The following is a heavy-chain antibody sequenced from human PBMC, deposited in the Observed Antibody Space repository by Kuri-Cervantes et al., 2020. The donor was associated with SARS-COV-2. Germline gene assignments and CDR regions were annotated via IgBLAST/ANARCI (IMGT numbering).Heavy chain of an antibody. D-gene: IGHD5-18*01. V-gene: IGHV3-21*01. CDR3: ARDQGYSYGYGY. CDR2: ISSSSSYI. CDR1: GFTFSSYS. J-gene: IGHJ4*02. Sequence: GGSLRLSCAASGFTFSSYSMNWVRQAPGKGLEWVSSISSSSSYIYYADSVKGRFAISRDNAKNSLYLQMNSLRAKDTAVYYCARDQGYSYGYGYWGQGTLVTVSS.